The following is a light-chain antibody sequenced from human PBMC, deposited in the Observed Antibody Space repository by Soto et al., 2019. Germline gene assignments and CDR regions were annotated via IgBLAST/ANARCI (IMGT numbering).Light chain of an antibody. CDR2: DAS. CDR1: ESINNW. J-gene: IGKJ1*01. Sequence: QVTQSPSTLSACVGDGVSITCRASESINNWLAWYQQKPGKAPNLLIYDASTLETGVPSRFSGSSSGTEFTLTISSLQPDDFATYYCQDYTSYSGTFGQGTKVDIK. V-gene: IGKV1-5*01. CDR3: QDYTSYSGT.